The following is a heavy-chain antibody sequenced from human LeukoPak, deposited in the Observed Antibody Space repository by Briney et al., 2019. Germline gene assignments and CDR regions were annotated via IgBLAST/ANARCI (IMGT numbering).Heavy chain of an antibody. V-gene: IGHV1-3*01. J-gene: IGHJ5*02. CDR3: ARGPGWFDP. CDR2: INAGSGNT. Sequence: ASVKVSCKASGYTLTMYAMHWVRQAPGQRLEWMGWINAGSGNTQYSQKFQGRVTITRDTSASTAYMELSSLRSEDTVVYYCARGPGWFDPWGQGTLVTVSS. CDR1: GYTLTMYA.